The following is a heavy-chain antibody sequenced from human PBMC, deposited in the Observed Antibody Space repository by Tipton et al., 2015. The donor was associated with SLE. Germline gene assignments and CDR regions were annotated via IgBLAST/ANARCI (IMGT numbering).Heavy chain of an antibody. CDR2: IGSKAGDT. J-gene: IGHJ1*01. CDR3: SIGGITKIRGIND. CDR1: AYTFSAAYY. D-gene: IGHD3-10*01. V-gene: IGHV1-2*02. Sequence: LVQSGASVKVSCEASAYTFSAAYYVHWVRQAPGQGLEWLGLIGSKAGDTRYAQKFQGRITLTRDPSVNTHYMELSGLTPDDTATYFCSIGGITKIRGINDWGQGTLITVTS.